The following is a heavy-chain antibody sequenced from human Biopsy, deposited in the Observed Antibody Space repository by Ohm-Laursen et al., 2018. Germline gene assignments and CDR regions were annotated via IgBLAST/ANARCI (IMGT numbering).Heavy chain of an antibody. CDR2: VYYTGTT. V-gene: IGHV4-59*12. D-gene: IGHD1-26*01. J-gene: IGHJ3*01. CDR3: ARDLHGRGPNWGASTGVLDL. CDR1: GGSPFTDSIPRSY. Sequence: SQTLSLTCTVVSGGSPFTDSIPRSYWNWLRQSPGTGLEWIGVVYYTGTTTDNPSFKSRVTLSLDTSNNQVSLRLLSVTAADTAVYFCARDLHGRGPNWGASTGVLDLWGHGTAVTVSS.